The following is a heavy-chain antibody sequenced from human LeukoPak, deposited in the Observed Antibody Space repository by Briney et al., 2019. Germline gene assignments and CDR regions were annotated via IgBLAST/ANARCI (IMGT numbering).Heavy chain of an antibody. CDR1: GFSFSRNW. Sequence: GGSLRLSCEASGFSFSRNWMSWVRQVPGKGLEWVANIKQHGSEKYYVDSVKGRFTISRDNAKNSLYLQMNSLRAEDTAAYYCARVGSYYDDSGYYFSFDYWGQGTLVTVAS. J-gene: IGHJ4*02. V-gene: IGHV3-7*03. CDR2: IKQHGSEK. CDR3: ARVGSYYDDSGYYFSFDY. D-gene: IGHD3-22*01.